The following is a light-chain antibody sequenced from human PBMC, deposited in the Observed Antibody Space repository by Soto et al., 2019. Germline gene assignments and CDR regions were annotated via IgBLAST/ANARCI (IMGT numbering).Light chain of an antibody. J-gene: IGKJ2*01. Sequence: EIVVTQSAGTLSLSPGERATLSCRTSQSVRSNYLAWYQQKPGQAPRLLIYGASTRATGIPDRFSGSGYGADFTLTISTLEPEDFEVYYCQQYGRSPRYTFGQGTKLEIK. V-gene: IGKV3-20*01. CDR1: QSVRSNY. CDR2: GAS. CDR3: QQYGRSPRYT.